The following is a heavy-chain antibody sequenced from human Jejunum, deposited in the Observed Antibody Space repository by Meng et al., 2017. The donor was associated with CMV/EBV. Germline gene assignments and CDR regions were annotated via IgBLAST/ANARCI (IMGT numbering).Heavy chain of an antibody. Sequence: SCAASGFSFSSNYMAWVRQAPGKRLDWVSIISPGGNTNYADSLKGRFTISRDNSKSTLYLQMNNLTAEDTAMYYCARLYGGGAFDIWGQGTMVTVSS. CDR2: ISPGGNT. CDR1: GFSFSSNY. V-gene: IGHV3-53*01. J-gene: IGHJ3*02. CDR3: ARLYGGGAFDI. D-gene: IGHD4-23*01.